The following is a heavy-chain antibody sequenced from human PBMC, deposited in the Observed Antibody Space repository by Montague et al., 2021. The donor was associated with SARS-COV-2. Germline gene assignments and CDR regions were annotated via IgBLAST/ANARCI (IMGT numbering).Heavy chain of an antibody. J-gene: IGHJ6*02. CDR1: GFTFSSYS. D-gene: IGHD2-2*01. Sequence: SLSLSCAASGFTFSSYSMNWVRQAPGKGLEWVSSISSSSYIYYADSVKGRFTISRDNAKNSLYLQMNSLRAEDTAVYYCASGSIGYCSSTSCHYYYYGMDVWGQGTTVTVSS. CDR2: ISSSSYI. CDR3: ASGSIGYCSSTSCHYYYYGMDV. V-gene: IGHV3-21*01.